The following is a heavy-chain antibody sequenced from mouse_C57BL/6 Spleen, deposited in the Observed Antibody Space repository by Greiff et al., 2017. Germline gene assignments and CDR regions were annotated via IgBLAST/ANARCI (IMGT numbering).Heavy chain of an antibody. CDR1: GYTFNSYW. J-gene: IGHJ4*01. CDR2: IDPSDSYT. CDR3: ARRDAMDY. Sequence: QVQLQQPGAELVMPGASVKLSCKASGYTFNSYWMHWVKQRPGQGLEWIGDIDPSDSYTNYNQKFKGKSTLTVDKSSSTAYMQLSSLTSEDSAVYYCARRDAMDYWGQGTSVTVSS. V-gene: IGHV1-69*01.